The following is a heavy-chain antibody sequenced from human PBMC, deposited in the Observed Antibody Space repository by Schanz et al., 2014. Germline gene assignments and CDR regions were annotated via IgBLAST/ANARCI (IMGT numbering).Heavy chain of an antibody. CDR2: IWYDGNNK. Sequence: VQLVESGGGLVQPGGSLRLSCAASGFTFSNNWMHWFRQGPGKGLEWVAVIWYDGNNKYYADSVKGRFTISRDNSKNILYLQMNSLRAEDTALYYCAKDPHKDYGGKPQTFDIWGQGTMVTVSS. J-gene: IGHJ3*02. CDR3: AKDPHKDYGGKPQTFDI. V-gene: IGHV3-33*06. CDR1: GFTFSNNW. D-gene: IGHD4-17*01.